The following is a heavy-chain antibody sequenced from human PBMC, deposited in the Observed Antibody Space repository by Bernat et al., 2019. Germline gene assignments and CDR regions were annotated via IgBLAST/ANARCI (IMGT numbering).Heavy chain of an antibody. Sequence: EVQLVESGGGLVQPGGSLRLSCAVAGGTFSSYWMSWVRQAPGKGLEWVANIKQDGSEKYYVDSVKGRFTISRDNAKNSLYLQMNSLRAEDTAVYYCARTYYDFWSQTLFDYWGQGTLVTVSS. J-gene: IGHJ4*02. CDR3: ARTYYDFWSQTLFDY. CDR1: GGTFSSYW. CDR2: IKQDGSEK. D-gene: IGHD3-3*01. V-gene: IGHV3-7*03.